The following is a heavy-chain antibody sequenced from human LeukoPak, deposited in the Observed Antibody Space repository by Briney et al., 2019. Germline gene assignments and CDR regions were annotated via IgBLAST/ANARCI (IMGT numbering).Heavy chain of an antibody. CDR1: GYSISSGYY. CDR3: ARDYPTADIVVVPAAILID. V-gene: IGHV4-38-2*02. CDR2: IYHSGST. D-gene: IGHD2-2*02. J-gene: IGHJ4*02. Sequence: PSETLSLTCTVSGYSISSGYYWGWIRQPPGKGLEWIGSIYHSGSTYYNPSLKSRVTISVDTSKNQFSLQLSSVTAADTAVYYCARDYPTADIVVVPAAILIDWGQGTLVTVSS.